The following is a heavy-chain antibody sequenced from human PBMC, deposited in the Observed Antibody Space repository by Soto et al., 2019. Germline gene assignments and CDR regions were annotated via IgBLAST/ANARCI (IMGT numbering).Heavy chain of an antibody. J-gene: IGHJ4*02. Sequence: ASVKVSCKASGYTFTTYGISWVRQAPGQGLEWMGWISTYNGITNYAQKVQGRVTMTTDTSTSTAYMEPRSLRSDDTAVYYCARERSGSYSGVWYFDYWGQGTLVTVSS. CDR3: ARERSGSYSGVWYFDY. CDR2: ISTYNGIT. CDR1: GYTFTTYG. D-gene: IGHD1-26*01. V-gene: IGHV1-18*04.